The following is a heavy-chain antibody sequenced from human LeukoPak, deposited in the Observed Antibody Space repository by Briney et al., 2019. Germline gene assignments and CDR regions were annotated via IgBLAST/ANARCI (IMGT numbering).Heavy chain of an antibody. J-gene: IGHJ5*02. V-gene: IGHV1-69*13. D-gene: IGHD3-22*01. Sequence: ASVKVSCKASGGTFSSYAISWVRPAPGQGLEWMGGIIPIFGTANYAQKSQGRVTITADESTSTAYMELSSLRSEDTAVYYCARGKAYYDSSGPYNWFDPWGQGTLVTVSS. CDR2: IIPIFGTA. CDR3: ARGKAYYDSSGPYNWFDP. CDR1: GGTFSSYA.